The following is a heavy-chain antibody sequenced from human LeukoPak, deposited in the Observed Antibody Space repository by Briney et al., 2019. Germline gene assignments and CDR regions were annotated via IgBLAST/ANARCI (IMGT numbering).Heavy chain of an antibody. J-gene: IGHJ4*02. D-gene: IGHD4-17*01. CDR1: GGSISTHY. CDR2: VYNSGST. V-gene: IGHV4-59*08. Sequence: SETLSLTCTVSGGSISTHYWSWIRQPPGKGLEWIGYVYNSGSTNYNPSLKSRVTISVDTSKNQFSLKLSSVTAADTAVYYCARHSPPHYGDRHAYWGQGTLVTVSS. CDR3: ARHSPPHYGDRHAY.